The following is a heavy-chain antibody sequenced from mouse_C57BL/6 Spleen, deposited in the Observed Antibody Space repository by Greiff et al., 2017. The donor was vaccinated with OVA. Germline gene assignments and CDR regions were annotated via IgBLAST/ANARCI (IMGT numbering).Heavy chain of an antibody. Sequence: QVQLKQPGAELVRPGSSVKLSCKASGYTFTSYWMHWVKQRPIQGLEWIGNIDPSDSETHYNQKFKDKATLTVDKSSSTAYMQLSSLTSEDSAVYYCARSRDGSFAYWGQGTLVTVSA. J-gene: IGHJ3*01. CDR1: GYTFTSYW. CDR3: ARSRDGSFAY. CDR2: IDPSDSET. V-gene: IGHV1-52*01. D-gene: IGHD2-3*01.